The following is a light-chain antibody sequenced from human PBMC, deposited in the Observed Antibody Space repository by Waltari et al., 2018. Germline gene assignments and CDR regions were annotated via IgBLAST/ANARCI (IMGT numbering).Light chain of an antibody. V-gene: IGLV2-23*01. Sequence: QSALTQPASVSGSPGQSLTISCTGTSSDVGNYNLVSWYQQYPGKAPKVMIYDDNRRPPAVSDRFSGSKSGNTASRTISGVQAEDEADYYCCSDAGSYTWVFGGGTKLTVL. CDR3: CSDAGSYTWV. CDR2: DDN. J-gene: IGLJ3*02. CDR1: SSDVGNYNL.